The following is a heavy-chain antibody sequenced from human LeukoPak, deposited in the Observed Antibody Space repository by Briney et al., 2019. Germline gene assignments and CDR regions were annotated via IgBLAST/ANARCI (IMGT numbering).Heavy chain of an antibody. Sequence: GGSLRLSCAASGFTFSNYAMSWVRQAPGKGLEWDSGISDGGDSTYYADSVKGRTTISRDNSKNTVYLQMNSLRAEDTAVYYCAKDFPEYSSSWYLEWGQGTLVTVSS. CDR1: GFTFSNYA. CDR2: ISDGGDST. J-gene: IGHJ4*02. CDR3: AKDFPEYSSSWYLE. V-gene: IGHV3-23*01. D-gene: IGHD6-13*01.